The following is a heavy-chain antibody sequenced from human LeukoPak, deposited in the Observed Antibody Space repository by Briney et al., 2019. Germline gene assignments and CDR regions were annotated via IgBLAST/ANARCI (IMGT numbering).Heavy chain of an antibody. D-gene: IGHD5-12*01. CDR1: GGSISSYY. CDR3: ARDYSGSNWFDP. CDR2: IYYSGST. Sequence: SETLCLTCTVSGGSISSYYWSWIRQPPGKGLEWIGYIYYSGSTNYNPSLKSRVTISVDTSKNQFSLKLSSVTAADTAVYYCARDYSGSNWFDPWGQGTLVTVSP. J-gene: IGHJ5*02. V-gene: IGHV4-59*01.